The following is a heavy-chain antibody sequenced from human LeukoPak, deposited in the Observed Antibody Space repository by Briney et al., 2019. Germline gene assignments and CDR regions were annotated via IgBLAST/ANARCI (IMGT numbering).Heavy chain of an antibody. CDR1: GYTFTSYD. J-gene: IGHJ4*02. D-gene: IGHD3-3*01. Sequence: GASVTVSCKASGYTFTSYDINWVRQATGQGLEWMGWMNPNSGNTGYAQKFQGRVTMTRNTSISTAYMELSSLRSEDTAVYYCARKTSYYDFWSGYSLRKYYFDYWGQGTLVTVSS. V-gene: IGHV1-8*01. CDR2: MNPNSGNT. CDR3: ARKTSYYDFWSGYSLRKYYFDY.